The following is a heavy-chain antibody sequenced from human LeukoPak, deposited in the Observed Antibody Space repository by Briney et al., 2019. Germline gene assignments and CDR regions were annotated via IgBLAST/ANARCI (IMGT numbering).Heavy chain of an antibody. CDR3: ARDPASPHYDFWSGYSYDAFDT. J-gene: IGHJ3*02. CDR1: GYTFTSYG. D-gene: IGHD3-3*01. V-gene: IGHV1-18*01. Sequence: ASVKVSCKASGYTFTSYGISWVRQAPGQGLEWMGWISAYNGNTNYAQKLQGRVTMTTDTSTSTAYMELRSLRSDDTAVYYCARDPASPHYDFWSGYSYDAFDTWGQGTMVIVSS. CDR2: ISAYNGNT.